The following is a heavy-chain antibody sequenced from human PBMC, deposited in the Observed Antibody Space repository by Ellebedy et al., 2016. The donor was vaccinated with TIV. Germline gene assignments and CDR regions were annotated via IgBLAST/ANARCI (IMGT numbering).Heavy chain of an antibody. CDR3: AREEYDIIDY. D-gene: IGHD3-9*01. CDR1: GGSISSGGYY. Sequence: SETLSLTCTVSGGSISSGGYYWSWIRQHPGKGLEWIGYIYYSGSTYYNPSLKSRVTISVDTSKNQFSLELSSVTAADTAVYYCAREEYDIIDYWGQGTLVTVSS. V-gene: IGHV4-31*03. J-gene: IGHJ4*02. CDR2: IYYSGST.